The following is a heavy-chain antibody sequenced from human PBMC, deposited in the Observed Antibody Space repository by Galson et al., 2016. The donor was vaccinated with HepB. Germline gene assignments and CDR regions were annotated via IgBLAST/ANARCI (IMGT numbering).Heavy chain of an antibody. CDR3: AKGFCNTTSCQNWLDP. CDR1: GYTFTGYY. D-gene: IGHD2-2*01. J-gene: IGHJ5*02. V-gene: IGHV1-2*06. CDR2: INPNSGGT. Sequence: SVKVSCKASGYTFTGYYIHWVRQAPGQGLEWMGRINPNSGGTNYAQKFQSRVAMTSDTSITTAYMELTTLPSDDTAVYYCAKGFCNTTSCQNWLDPWGQGTLVTISS.